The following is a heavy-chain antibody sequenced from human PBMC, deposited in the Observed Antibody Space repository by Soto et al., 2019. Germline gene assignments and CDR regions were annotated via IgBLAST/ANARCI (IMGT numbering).Heavy chain of an antibody. D-gene: IGHD1-26*01. J-gene: IGHJ3*01. CDR3: ARGAIVGVNDGFDV. Sequence: PGGSLRLSCAASGFPFSPYTMHWVRQAPGQGLEWVAVISYDGTNQYYADSVKGRFIISRDNSNNTLSLQMHSLKSEDTAVYFCARGAIVGVNDGFDVWGQGTMVTVSS. CDR1: GFPFSPYT. CDR2: ISYDGTNQ. V-gene: IGHV3-30*14.